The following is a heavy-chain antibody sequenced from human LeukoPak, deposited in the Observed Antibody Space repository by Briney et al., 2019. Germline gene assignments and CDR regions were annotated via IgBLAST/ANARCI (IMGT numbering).Heavy chain of an antibody. CDR2: IVVGSGNT. CDR3: AAQPAMVRGVRFPFDY. Sequence: ASVKVSCKASGFTFTSSAMQWVRQARGQRLEWIGWIVVGSGNTNYAQKFQERVTITRDMSTSTAYMELSSLRSEDTAVYYCAAQPAMVRGVRFPFDYWGQGTLVTVSS. J-gene: IGHJ4*02. CDR1: GFTFTSSA. D-gene: IGHD3-10*01. V-gene: IGHV1-58*02.